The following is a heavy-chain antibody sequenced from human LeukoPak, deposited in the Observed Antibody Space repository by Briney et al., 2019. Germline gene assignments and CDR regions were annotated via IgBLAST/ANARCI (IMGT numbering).Heavy chain of an antibody. Sequence: GASVKVSCKAPGYTFTGYYMHWVRQAPGQGLEWMGWINPNSGGTNYAQKFQGRVTMTRDTSISTAYMELSRLRSDDTAVYYCARSGSYGENWFDPWGQGTLVTVSS. V-gene: IGHV1-2*02. D-gene: IGHD1-26*01. CDR1: GYTFTGYY. CDR2: INPNSGGT. CDR3: ARSGSYGENWFDP. J-gene: IGHJ5*02.